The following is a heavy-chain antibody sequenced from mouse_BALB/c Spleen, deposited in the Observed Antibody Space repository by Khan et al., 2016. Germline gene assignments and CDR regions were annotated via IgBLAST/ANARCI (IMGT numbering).Heavy chain of an antibody. CDR3: ARAGLRRGFAY. V-gene: IGHV5-4*02. CDR1: GFTFSDYY. CDR2: ISDGGSYT. D-gene: IGHD2-12*01. Sequence: EVELVESGGSLVKPGGSLKLSCAASGFTFSDYYMYWVRQTPGKRLEWVATISDGGSYTYYPDSVKGRFTIPRDNAKNNLYLQMSSLKSEDTAMYYCARAGLRRGFAYWGQGTLVTVSA. J-gene: IGHJ3*01.